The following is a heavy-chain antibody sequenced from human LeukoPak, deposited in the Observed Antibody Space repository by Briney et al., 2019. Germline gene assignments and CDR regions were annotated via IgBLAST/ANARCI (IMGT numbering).Heavy chain of an antibody. CDR3: ARDPRDGCGHFDY. CDR1: GFTFSGNH. V-gene: IGHV3-66*02. D-gene: IGHD5-24*01. CDR2: IYSDGDT. J-gene: IGHJ4*02. Sequence: QSGGSLRLSCVVSGFTFSGNHMNWVRQAPGKGLEWVSVIYSDGDTYYADSVKGRFTISRDSSRNTLSLQMNSLKPEDTAVYYCARDPRDGCGHFDYWGQGTLVTVSS.